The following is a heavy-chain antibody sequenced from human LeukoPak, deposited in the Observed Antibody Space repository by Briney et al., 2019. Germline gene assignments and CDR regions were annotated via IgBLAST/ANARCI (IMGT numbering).Heavy chain of an antibody. V-gene: IGHV4-38-2*02. CDR2: IYHSGST. CDR1: GYSISSGYY. Sequence: SETLSLTCTVSGYSISSGYYWGWIRQPPGKGLEWIGSIYHSGSTYYNPSLKSRVTISVDTSKNQFSLKVSSVTAADTAVYYCAKDGGGGWRLLHLWGQGTLVTVSS. J-gene: IGHJ4*02. D-gene: IGHD3-22*01. CDR3: AKDGGGGWRLLHL.